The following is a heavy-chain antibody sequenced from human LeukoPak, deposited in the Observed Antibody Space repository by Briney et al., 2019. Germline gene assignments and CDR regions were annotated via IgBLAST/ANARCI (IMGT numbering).Heavy chain of an antibody. D-gene: IGHD2-2*02. V-gene: IGHV3-23*01. Sequence: GVSLRLSCAASGFTFSSYHMSWVRQAPGKGLEWVSAISGSGGSTYYADSVKGRFTISRDNSKNTLYLQMNSLRAEDTAVYYCAKYVGRYCSSTSCYSDYWGQGTLVTVSS. CDR2: ISGSGGST. J-gene: IGHJ4*02. CDR3: AKYVGRYCSSTSCYSDY. CDR1: GFTFSSYH.